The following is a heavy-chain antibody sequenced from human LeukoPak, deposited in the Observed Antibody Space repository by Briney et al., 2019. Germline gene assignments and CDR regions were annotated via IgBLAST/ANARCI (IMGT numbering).Heavy chain of an antibody. D-gene: IGHD6-13*01. J-gene: IGHJ4*02. V-gene: IGHV3-43D*03. CDR3: AKGTSSWHEFDY. CDR2: ITWDAGST. Sequence: GGSLRLSCAASGFTFDDYAMHWVRQAPGKGLEWVSLITWDAGSTYYADSVEGRFTISRDNSKNSLYLQMNSLRPEDTALYYCAKGTSSWHEFDYWGQGTLVTVSS. CDR1: GFTFDDYA.